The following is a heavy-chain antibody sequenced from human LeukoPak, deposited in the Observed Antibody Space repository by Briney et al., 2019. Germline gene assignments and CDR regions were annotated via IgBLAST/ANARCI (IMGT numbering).Heavy chain of an antibody. D-gene: IGHD2-2*01. V-gene: IGHV4-34*01. CDR3: ARAPDIVVVPAAMSSWFNP. CDR2: INHSGST. J-gene: IGHJ5*02. CDR1: GGSFSGYY. Sequence: TETLSLTCAVYGGSFSGYYWGSIRQPPGKGLEWVEEINHSGSTNTKPSLKSQLNISVDPSKNQCSLKLSSVTAADTAVYYCARAPDIVVVPAAMSSWFNPGGEGTLVTVSS.